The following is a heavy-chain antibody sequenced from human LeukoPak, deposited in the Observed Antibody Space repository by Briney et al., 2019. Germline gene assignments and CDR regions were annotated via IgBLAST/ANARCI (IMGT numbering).Heavy chain of an antibody. J-gene: IGHJ4*02. CDR1: NGSVSSSSHY. CDR2: IYYSGIT. CDR3: ARGLLRGYSYGYRRSPTFDY. D-gene: IGHD5-18*01. Sequence: SETLSLTCTVSNGSVSSSSHYWGWIRQPPGKGLEWIGTIYYSGITYYNPSLKSRVAISIDTSKSQFSLKLSSVTAADTAVYYCARGLLRGYSYGYRRSPTFDYWGQGTLVTVSS. V-gene: IGHV4-39*07.